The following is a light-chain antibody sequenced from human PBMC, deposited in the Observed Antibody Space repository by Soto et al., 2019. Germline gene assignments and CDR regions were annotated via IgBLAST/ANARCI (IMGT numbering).Light chain of an antibody. CDR1: SSDIGSYNH. CDR3: SSYTTSDTLCV. CDR2: AVS. J-gene: IGLJ1*01. Sequence: QSVLTQPASVSGSPGQSLTISCSGTSSDIGSYNHVAWYQQFPGKSPKLMIYAVSDRPPGVSDRFSGSKSGITASLTISGLQAEDEADYYCSSYTTSDTLCVFGTGTKVTVL. V-gene: IGLV2-14*03.